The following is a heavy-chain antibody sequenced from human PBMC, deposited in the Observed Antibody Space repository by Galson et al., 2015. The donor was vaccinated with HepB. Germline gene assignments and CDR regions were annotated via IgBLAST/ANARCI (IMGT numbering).Heavy chain of an antibody. V-gene: IGHV3-48*02. CDR1: GFTFSSYS. CDR2: ISSSSSTI. Sequence: SLRLSCAASGFTFSSYSMNWVRQAPGKGLEWVSYISSSSSTIYYADSVKGRFTISRDNAKNSLYLQMNSLRDEDTAVYYCARDSRASWFGDLKWFDPWGQGTLVTVSS. CDR3: ARDSRASWFGDLKWFDP. J-gene: IGHJ5*02. D-gene: IGHD3-10*01.